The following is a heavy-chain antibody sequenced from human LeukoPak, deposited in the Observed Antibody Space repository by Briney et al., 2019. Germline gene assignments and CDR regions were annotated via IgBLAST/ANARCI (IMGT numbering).Heavy chain of an antibody. CDR2: INTYRGNT. V-gene: IGHV1-18*04. Sequence: ASVKVTCKASGYTFSSYGISWVRQAPGQGLEWIGWINTYRGNTYNPHKLRERATLTTKTYTRSAFMARRGLTADDTVVYCCAGDPRDYTNSAEFHYCGEGSLIAVSS. D-gene: IGHD4-11*01. CDR1: GYTFSSYG. CDR3: AGDPRDYTNSAEFHY. J-gene: IGHJ4*02.